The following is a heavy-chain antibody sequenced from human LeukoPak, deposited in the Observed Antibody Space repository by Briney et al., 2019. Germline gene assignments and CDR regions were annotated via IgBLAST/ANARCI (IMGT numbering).Heavy chain of an antibody. CDR3: ARGVSSGRYTYFDY. J-gene: IGHJ4*02. CDR2: IFSGGSK. CDR1: GFTVSSNY. D-gene: IGHD6-19*01. V-gene: IGHV3-53*01. Sequence: TGGSLRLSCAASGFTVSSNYMSWVRQAPGKGLEWVSIIFSGGSKYYAESVEGRFTISRDNSQNTLDLQMNSLRAEDTAIYYCARGVSSGRYTYFDYWGQGTLVTVSS.